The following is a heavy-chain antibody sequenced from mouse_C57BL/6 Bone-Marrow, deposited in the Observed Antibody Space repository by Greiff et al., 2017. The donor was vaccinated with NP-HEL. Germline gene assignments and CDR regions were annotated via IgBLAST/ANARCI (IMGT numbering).Heavy chain of an antibody. V-gene: IGHV7-3*01. J-gene: IGHJ4*01. Sequence: EVMLVESGGGLVQPGGSLSLSCAASGFTFPDYYMSWVRQPPGKALEWLVFIRNKANGYTTEYSASVKGRFTISRDTSQSILYLQMNALRAEDSATYYCARSIYYDYADDPFYAMDYWGQGTSVTVSS. D-gene: IGHD2-4*01. CDR1: GFTFPDYY. CDR3: ARSIYYDYADDPFYAMDY. CDR2: IRNKANGYTT.